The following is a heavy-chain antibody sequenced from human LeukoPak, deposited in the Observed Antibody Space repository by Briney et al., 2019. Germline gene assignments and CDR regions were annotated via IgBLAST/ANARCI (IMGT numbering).Heavy chain of an antibody. CDR2: INHSGST. CDR3: ARGRYGSGSHYYFDY. Sequence: SETLSLTCAVYGGSFSGYYWSWIRQPPGKGLEWIGEINHSGSTNYNPSLKSRATISVDTSKNQFSLKLSSVTAADTAVYYCARGRYGSGSHYYFDYWGQGTLVTVSS. V-gene: IGHV4-34*01. D-gene: IGHD3-10*01. J-gene: IGHJ4*02. CDR1: GGSFSGYY.